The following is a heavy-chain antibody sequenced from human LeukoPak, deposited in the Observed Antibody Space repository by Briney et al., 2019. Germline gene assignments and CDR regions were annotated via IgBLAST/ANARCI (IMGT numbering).Heavy chain of an antibody. CDR1: GGSISSYY. CDR2: IHSSGSM. Sequence: PSETLSLTCTVSGGSISSYYWTWIRQPAGKGLEWIGRIHSSGSMNHNPSLKSRVTMSVDTSNNQFSLKLSSVTAADTAVYYWARETEVSGGRSWDFWGQGTLVTVSS. J-gene: IGHJ4*02. V-gene: IGHV4-4*07. CDR3: ARETEVSGGRSWDF. D-gene: IGHD6-19*01.